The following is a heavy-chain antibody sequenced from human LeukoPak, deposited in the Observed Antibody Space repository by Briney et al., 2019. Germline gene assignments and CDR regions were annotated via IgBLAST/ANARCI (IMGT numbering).Heavy chain of an antibody. Sequence: GRSLRLSCAASGFTFSSYGMHWVRQAPGKELEWVAVISYDGSNKYYADSVKGRFTISRDNSKNTLYLQMNSLRAEDTAVYYCAKDRAAAGLDYWGQGTLVTVSS. D-gene: IGHD6-13*01. CDR1: GFTFSSYG. CDR3: AKDRAAAGLDY. J-gene: IGHJ4*02. CDR2: ISYDGSNK. V-gene: IGHV3-30*18.